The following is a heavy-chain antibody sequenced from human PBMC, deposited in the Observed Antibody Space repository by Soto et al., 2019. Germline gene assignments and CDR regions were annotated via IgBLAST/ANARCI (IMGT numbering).Heavy chain of an antibody. Sequence: QVQLVQSGGEVKKPGASVRVSCKASGYTFITYDIHWVRQATGQGLEWMGWMNPSNGNAGYAQKFQGRVTMTRNTSISTAYMDLSSLRSEDTAVYFCARRKERSGPHYFDSWGQGTLVTVSS. CDR2: MNPSNGNA. J-gene: IGHJ4*02. CDR3: ARRKERSGPHYFDS. CDR1: GYTFITYD. V-gene: IGHV1-8*01. D-gene: IGHD6-25*01.